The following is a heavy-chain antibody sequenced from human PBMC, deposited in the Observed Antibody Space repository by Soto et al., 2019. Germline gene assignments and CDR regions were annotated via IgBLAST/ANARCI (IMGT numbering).Heavy chain of an antibody. CDR3: ARDTPYYDFWRGYNRGGYGMDV. CDR1: GYTFTGYY. V-gene: IGHV1-2*02. D-gene: IGHD3-3*01. CDR2: INPNSGGT. Sequence: ASVKVSCRASGYTFTGYYMHWVRQAPGQGLEWMGWINPNSGGTNYAQKFQGRVTMTRDTSISTAYMELSRLRSDDTAVYYCARDTPYYDFWRGYNRGGYGMDVWGQGTTVTVSS. J-gene: IGHJ6*02.